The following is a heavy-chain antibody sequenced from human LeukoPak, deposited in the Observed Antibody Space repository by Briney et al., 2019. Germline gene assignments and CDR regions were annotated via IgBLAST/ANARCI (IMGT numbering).Heavy chain of an antibody. CDR2: ISPSGSTI. Sequence: GGSLRLSCATSGFTFSNYEMNWVRQAPGKGLEWVSYISPSGSTIYYTDSVKGRFTISTDNAKNSLYLQMNSLRAEDTAVYYCARDSMGGTHYYYYYMDVWGKGTTVTVSS. CDR3: ARDSMGGTHYYYYYMDV. J-gene: IGHJ6*03. CDR1: GFTFSNYE. V-gene: IGHV3-48*03. D-gene: IGHD2-8*01.